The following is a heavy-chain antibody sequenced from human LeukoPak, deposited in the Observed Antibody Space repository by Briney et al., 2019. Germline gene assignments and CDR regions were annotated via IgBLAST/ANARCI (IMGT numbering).Heavy chain of an antibody. CDR1: GGSISSSSYY. CDR2: IYYSGST. V-gene: IGHV4-39*01. J-gene: IGHJ4*02. CDR3: ASPYYYGSGSRIFDY. D-gene: IGHD3-10*01. Sequence: SETLSLTCTVSGGSISSSSYYWGWIRQPPGKGLEWIGSIYYSGSTYYNPSLKSRVTISVDTSKNQFSLELSSVTAADTAVYYCASPYYYGSGSRIFDYWGQGTLVTVSS.